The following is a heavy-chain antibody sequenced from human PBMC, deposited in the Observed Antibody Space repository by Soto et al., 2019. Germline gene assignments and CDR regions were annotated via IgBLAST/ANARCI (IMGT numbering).Heavy chain of an antibody. CDR2: MNPNSGDT. CDR1: GYTFSTYD. Sequence: QVQLVQSGAEVKKPGASVEVSCKASGYTFSTYDINWVRQAPGQGLEWMGWMNPNSGDTGYAQKFLGRVTMTRDSSIRTVYMELSSLSSEDTAVYYCARVNYYGSGSYEDFFYYYGLDVWGQGTTVTVSS. J-gene: IGHJ6*02. V-gene: IGHV1-8*01. D-gene: IGHD3-10*01. CDR3: ARVNYYGSGSYEDFFYYYGLDV.